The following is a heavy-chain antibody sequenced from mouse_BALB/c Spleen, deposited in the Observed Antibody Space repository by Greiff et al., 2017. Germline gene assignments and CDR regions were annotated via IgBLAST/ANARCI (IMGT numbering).Heavy chain of an antibody. V-gene: IGHV5-17*02. CDR3: ARSKVLGLDY. CDR2: ISSGSSTI. CDR1: GFTFSSFG. J-gene: IGHJ2*01. D-gene: IGHD4-1*01. Sequence: DVKLVESGGGLVQPGGSRKLSCAASGFTFSSFGMHWVRQAPEKGLEWVAYISSGSSTIYYADTVKGRFTISRDNPKNTLFLQMTSLRSEDTAMYYCARSKVLGLDYWGQGTTLTVSS.